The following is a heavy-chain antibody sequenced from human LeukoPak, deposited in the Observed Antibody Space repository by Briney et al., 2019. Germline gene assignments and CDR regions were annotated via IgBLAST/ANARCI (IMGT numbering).Heavy chain of an antibody. CDR2: INQDGSER. Sequence: PGGSLWRSCAASLFTFGTYWMSWVRQAPGKGLEWVANINQDGSERYLADSLKGRFTVPRDNAKKSLYLEMKSLRAGDTAVYYCARVMAARSFYFGPWGQGTLLTVSS. D-gene: IGHD3-9*01. CDR3: ARVMAARSFYFGP. CDR1: LFTFGTYW. V-gene: IGHV3-7*01. J-gene: IGHJ5*02.